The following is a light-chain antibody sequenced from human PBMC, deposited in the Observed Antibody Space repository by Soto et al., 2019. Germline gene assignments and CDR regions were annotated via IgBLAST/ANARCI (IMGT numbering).Light chain of an antibody. V-gene: IGLV2-23*01. CDR2: EDN. CDR1: SSDVVSYNL. CDR3: CSYARTSTYV. J-gene: IGLJ1*01. Sequence: QSALTQPASVSGSPGQSITISCTGTSSDVVSYNLVSWYQQHPGKAPKLMIYEDNKRPSGVSNRFSVSKSGYTASLTISGLHAEDEADYYCCSYARTSTYVFGSGTKVTVL.